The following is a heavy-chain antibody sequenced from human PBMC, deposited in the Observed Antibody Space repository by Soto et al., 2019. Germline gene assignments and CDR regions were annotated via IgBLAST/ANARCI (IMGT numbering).Heavy chain of an antibody. D-gene: IGHD5-12*01. V-gene: IGHV1-18*01. CDR2: IIAYSGNT. CDR3: ARGYSGYDKTFDY. J-gene: IGHJ4*02. Sequence: QVQLVQSGAEVKKPGASVKVSCKASGYTFTSYGISWVRQAPGQGLAWMGWIIAYSGNTNHAQKLQGRVTMTQDTSTSTAYMELRSLRSNDTAVYDFARGYSGYDKTFDYWGQGTLVTVSS. CDR1: GYTFTSYG.